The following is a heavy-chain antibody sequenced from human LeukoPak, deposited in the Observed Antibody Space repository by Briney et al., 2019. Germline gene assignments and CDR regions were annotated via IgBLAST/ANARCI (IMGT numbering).Heavy chain of an antibody. J-gene: IGHJ4*02. V-gene: IGHV4-59*01. CDR3: ASTGGVRGAIRGAIFY. Sequence: SETLSLTCTVSGGSISSYYWSWIRQPPGKGLEWIGYIYYSGSTNYNPSLKSRVTISVDTSKNQFSLKLSSVTAADTAVYYCASTGGVRGAIRGAIFYWGQGTLVTVSS. D-gene: IGHD3-10*01. CDR1: GGSISSYY. CDR2: IYYSGST.